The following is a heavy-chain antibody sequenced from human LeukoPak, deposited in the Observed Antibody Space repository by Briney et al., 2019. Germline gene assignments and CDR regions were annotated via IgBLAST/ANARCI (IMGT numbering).Heavy chain of an antibody. V-gene: IGHV1-18*01. Sequence: ASVKVSCKASGYTFTSYGNSWVRQAPGQGLEWMGWISAYNGNTNYAQKLQGRVTMTTDTSTSTAYMELRSLRSDDTAVYYCARVRRDSSGYLTNDAFDIWGQGTMVTVSS. CDR3: ARVRRDSSGYLTNDAFDI. CDR1: GYTFTSYG. CDR2: ISAYNGNT. D-gene: IGHD3-22*01. J-gene: IGHJ3*02.